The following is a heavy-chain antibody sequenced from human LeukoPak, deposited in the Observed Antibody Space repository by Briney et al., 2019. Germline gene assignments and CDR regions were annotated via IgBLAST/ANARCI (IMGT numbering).Heavy chain of an antibody. CDR2: ISSSSSYI. D-gene: IGHD3-22*01. Sequence: GGSLRLSCAASGFTLSSYAMSWVRQAPGKGLEWVSSISSSSSYIYYADSVKGRFTISRDNAKNSLYLQMNSLRAEDTAVYYCARDLAPYYYDSSGPDYWGQGTLVTVSS. CDR3: ARDLAPYYYDSSGPDY. CDR1: GFTLSSYA. V-gene: IGHV3-21*01. J-gene: IGHJ4*02.